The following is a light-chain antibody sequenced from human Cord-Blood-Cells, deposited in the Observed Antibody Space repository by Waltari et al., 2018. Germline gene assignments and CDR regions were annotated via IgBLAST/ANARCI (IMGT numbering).Light chain of an antibody. Sequence: DIVMTQTPLSLYVTPEQPASIYRKSSQSLLHSEGKTYLYWYLQKPGQSQQLLIYEVSRLFSGVQDRFSGRGSRTDFTLKISQVEDDDVGVYYCMQGIPIPLTFGGGTKVEIK. CDR2: EVS. V-gene: IGKV2-29*02. J-gene: IGKJ4*01. CDR3: MQGIPIPLT. CDR1: QSLLHSEGKTY.